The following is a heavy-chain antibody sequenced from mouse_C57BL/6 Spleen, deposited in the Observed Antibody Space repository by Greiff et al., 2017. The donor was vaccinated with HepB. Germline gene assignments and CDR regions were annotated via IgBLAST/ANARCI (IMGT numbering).Heavy chain of an antibody. CDR3: AGMYDVGDYYAMDY. CDR2: IHPNSGST. D-gene: IGHD2-14*01. V-gene: IGHV1-64*01. Sequence: VQLQQPGAELVKPGASVKLSCKASGYTFTSYWMHWVKQRPGQGLEWIGMIHPNSGSTNYNEKFKSKATLTVDKSSSTAYMQLSSLTSEDSAVYYCAGMYDVGDYYAMDYWGQGTSVTVSS. CDR1: GYTFTSYW. J-gene: IGHJ4*01.